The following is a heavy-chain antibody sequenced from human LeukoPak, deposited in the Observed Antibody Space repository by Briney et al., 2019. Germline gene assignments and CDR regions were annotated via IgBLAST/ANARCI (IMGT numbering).Heavy chain of an antibody. CDR2: ISYDGSNK. V-gene: IGHV3-30-3*01. J-gene: IGHJ4*02. CDR1: GFTFSSYA. Sequence: GRSLRLSCAASGFTFSSYAMHWVRQAPGKGLEWVAVISYDGSNKYYADSVKGRFTISRDNSKNTLYLQMNSLRAEDTAVYYCARGGLSYDFWSGYYTLDYWGQGTLVTVSS. CDR3: ARGGLSYDFWSGYYTLDY. D-gene: IGHD3-3*01.